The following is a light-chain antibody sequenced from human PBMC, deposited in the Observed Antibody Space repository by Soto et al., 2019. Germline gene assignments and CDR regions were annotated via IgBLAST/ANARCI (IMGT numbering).Light chain of an antibody. Sequence: QSVLTQPPSASGAPGQGVSISCSGTSSNIGFNTVNWYQQLPGAAPKVLIHSDYQRPSGVPDRFSAFKSGTSATLAISGLQSEDEADYYCATWDDKMNGYVFGTGTKVT. J-gene: IGLJ1*01. CDR2: SDY. V-gene: IGLV1-44*01. CDR3: ATWDDKMNGYV. CDR1: SSNIGFNT.